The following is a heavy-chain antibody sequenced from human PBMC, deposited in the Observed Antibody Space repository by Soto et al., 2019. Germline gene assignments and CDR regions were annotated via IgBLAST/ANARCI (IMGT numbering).Heavy chain of an antibody. CDR3: ARASVGVWGSYRYTSKYYFDY. Sequence: PGGSLRLSCAASGFTVSSNYMSWVRQAPGKGLEWVSGIYSGGSTYYADSVKGRFTISRDNSKNTLYLQMNSLRAEDTAVYYCARASVGVWGSYRYTSKYYFDYWGQGTLVTVSS. J-gene: IGHJ4*02. CDR1: GFTVSSNY. D-gene: IGHD3-16*02. V-gene: IGHV3-53*01. CDR2: IYSGGST.